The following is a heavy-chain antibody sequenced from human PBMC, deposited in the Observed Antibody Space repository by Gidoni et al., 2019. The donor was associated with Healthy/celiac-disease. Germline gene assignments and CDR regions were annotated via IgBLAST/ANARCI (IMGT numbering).Heavy chain of an antibody. J-gene: IGHJ4*02. CDR2: ISYDGSNK. V-gene: IGHV3-30-3*01. CDR1: GFTFSSYA. Sequence: VQLVDPGGGVVQPGRSLRLSCAAFGFTFSSYAMHWVRKAPGKGLEWVAVISYDGSNKYYADSVKGRFTISRDNSKNTLYLQMNSLRAEDTAVYYCARGFLYYYDSSGYFDYWGQGTLVTVSS. D-gene: IGHD3-22*01. CDR3: ARGFLYYYDSSGYFDY.